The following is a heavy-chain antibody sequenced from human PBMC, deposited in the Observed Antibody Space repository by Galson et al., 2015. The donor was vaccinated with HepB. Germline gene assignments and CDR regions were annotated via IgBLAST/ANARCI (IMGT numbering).Heavy chain of an antibody. D-gene: IGHD6-13*01. CDR1: GYTFTSYA. J-gene: IGHJ6*02. V-gene: IGHV1-3*01. CDR2: INAGNGNT. Sequence: SVKVSCKASGYTFTSYAMHWVRQAPGQRLEWMGWINAGNGNTKYSQKFQGRVTITRDTSASTAYMELSSLRSEDTAVYYCARDSPKRIAAAGAYYYYGMDVWGQGTTVTVSS. CDR3: ARDSPKRIAAAGAYYYYGMDV.